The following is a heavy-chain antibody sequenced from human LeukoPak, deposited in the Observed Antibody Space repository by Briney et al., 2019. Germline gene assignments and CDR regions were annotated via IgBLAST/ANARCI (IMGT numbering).Heavy chain of an antibody. CDR3: AKDQTTYCSGASCYQLPDY. CDR2: IWYDGSNK. Sequence: PGGSLRLSCAASGFTFSSYGMRWVRQAPGKGLEWVAVIWYDGSNKYYADSVKGRFTISRDKSKNTLYLQMNSLRAEDTSMYYCAKDQTTYCSGASCYQLPDYWGQGTLVTVSS. V-gene: IGHV3-30*02. J-gene: IGHJ4*02. D-gene: IGHD2-15*01. CDR1: GFTFSSYG.